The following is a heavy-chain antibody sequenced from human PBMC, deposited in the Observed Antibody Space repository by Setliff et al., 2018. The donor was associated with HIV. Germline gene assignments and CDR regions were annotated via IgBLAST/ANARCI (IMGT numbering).Heavy chain of an antibody. V-gene: IGHV4-38-2*01. CDR1: DYSISSGYY. Sequence: PSETLSLTCDVSDYSISSGYYWGWVRQPPGKGLQWVGSIHHSGTTYYNPSLKSRVSISVDKSKNQFSLRLTSVTAADTAVFYCVRHADPYYADSSGFKWGLDYRGRGMVVTVSS. J-gene: IGHJ4*02. D-gene: IGHD3-22*01. CDR2: IHHSGTT. CDR3: VRHADPYYADSSGFKWGLDY.